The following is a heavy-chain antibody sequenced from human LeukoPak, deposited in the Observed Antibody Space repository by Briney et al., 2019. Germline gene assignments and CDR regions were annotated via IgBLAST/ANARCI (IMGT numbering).Heavy chain of an antibody. D-gene: IGHD1-20*01. Sequence: GGSLRLSCAASGFTFSSYAMSWVRQAPGKGLEWVSAISGSGGSTYYADSVKGRFTISRDNSKNTLYLQMNSLRIEDTAVYYCTRGDTEGPIIDDGNNSYDSFDVWGRGTKVTVSS. J-gene: IGHJ3*01. CDR3: TRGDTEGPIIDDGNNSYDSFDV. CDR2: ISGSGGST. V-gene: IGHV3-23*01. CDR1: GFTFSSYA.